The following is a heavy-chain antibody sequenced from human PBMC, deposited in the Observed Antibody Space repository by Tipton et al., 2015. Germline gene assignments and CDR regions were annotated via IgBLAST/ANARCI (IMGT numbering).Heavy chain of an antibody. D-gene: IGHD6-13*01. CDR3: ARENSMWYSYFDY. Sequence: QLVQSGADLKKPGASVKVSCKASGYTFTNYAMHWVRQAPGQRLEWMGRIYTANGNTEYSQKLLGRVTVTTDASTNTAYMELTTLRSDDTAMYYCARENSMWYSYFDYWGQGTLVTVSS. J-gene: IGHJ4*02. CDR1: GYTFTNYA. CDR2: IYTANGNT. V-gene: IGHV1-3*04.